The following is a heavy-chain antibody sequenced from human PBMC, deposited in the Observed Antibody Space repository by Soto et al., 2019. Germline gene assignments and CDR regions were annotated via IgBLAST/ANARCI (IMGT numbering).Heavy chain of an antibody. V-gene: IGHV4-59*01. D-gene: IGHD1-26*01. CDR1: SGSIGTYF. Sequence: QVQLRESGPGLVKPSETLSLTCTVSSGSIGTYFWSWIRQPPGKGLEWIGYIYYRGPTNYNPSLRSRVTLFLDTSKTQFSPRLSSVTAADTAVYYCARGRGRTYEAFDIWGQGTLVTVSS. CDR3: ARGRGRTYEAFDI. CDR2: IYYRGPT. J-gene: IGHJ3*02.